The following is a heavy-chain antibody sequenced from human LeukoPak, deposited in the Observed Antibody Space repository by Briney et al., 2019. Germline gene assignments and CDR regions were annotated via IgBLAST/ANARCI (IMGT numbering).Heavy chain of an antibody. CDR1: GYTFTSYY. Sequence: ASVKVSCKASGYTFTSYYMHWVRQAPGQGLEWMGIINPSGGSANYAQKFQGRVTITTDESTSTAYMELSSLRSEDTAVYYCARAYSGYDSPHYYYYYMDVWGKGTTVTVSS. CDR2: INPSGGSA. V-gene: IGHV1-46*01. CDR3: ARAYSGYDSPHYYYYYMDV. J-gene: IGHJ6*03. D-gene: IGHD5-12*01.